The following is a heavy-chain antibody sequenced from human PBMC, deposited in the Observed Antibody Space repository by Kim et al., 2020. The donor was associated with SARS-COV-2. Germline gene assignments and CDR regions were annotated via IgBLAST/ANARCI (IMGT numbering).Heavy chain of an antibody. V-gene: IGHV4-34*01. D-gene: IGHD3-10*01. J-gene: IGHJ4*02. Sequence: SETLSLTCAVYGGSFSGYYWSWIRQPPGKGLEWIGEINHSGSTNYNPSLKSRVTISVDTSKNQFSLKLSSVTAADTAVYYCARGLLFRPGSYYGYWGQGTLVTVSS. CDR3: ARGLLFRPGSYYGY. CDR2: INHSGST. CDR1: GGSFSGYY.